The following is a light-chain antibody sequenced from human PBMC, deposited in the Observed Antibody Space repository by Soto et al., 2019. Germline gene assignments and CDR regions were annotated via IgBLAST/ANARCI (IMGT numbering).Light chain of an antibody. V-gene: IGLV1-47*01. CDR2: RTT. Sequence: QSVLTQPPSTSGTPGQRVTISCSGGSSNIGSNFVYWYQHFPETAPKLLIFRTTQRPSGVPDRFSASKSGTSASLAISGLRSEDEADYYCAAWDNSLSGHYVFGTGTKVTVL. CDR1: SSNIGSNF. J-gene: IGLJ1*01. CDR3: AAWDNSLSGHYV.